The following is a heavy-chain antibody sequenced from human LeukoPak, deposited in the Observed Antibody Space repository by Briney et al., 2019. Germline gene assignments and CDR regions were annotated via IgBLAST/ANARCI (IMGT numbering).Heavy chain of an antibody. J-gene: IGHJ5*02. CDR1: GFIFSSYS. CDR2: ISGSGGST. CDR3: AKSPKEFEITFGGVIAH. V-gene: IGHV3-23*01. Sequence: GGSLRLSCAASGFIFSSYSMSWVRQAPGKGLEWVSAISGSGGSTYYVDSVKGRFTISRDNSKNTLYLQMNSLRADDTAVYYCAKSPKEFEITFGGVIAHWGQGTLVTVSS. D-gene: IGHD3-16*01.